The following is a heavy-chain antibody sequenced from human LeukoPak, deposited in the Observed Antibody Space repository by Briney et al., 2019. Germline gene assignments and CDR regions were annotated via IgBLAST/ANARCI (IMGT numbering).Heavy chain of an antibody. Sequence: ASVKVSCKASGNTFTDYYIHWVRQALGQGFEWMGWNNPNSGGTNYAQKFQGRVTMTRDTSITTAYMELSRLRSDDTAVYYCATLDAFDIWGQGTMVTVSS. CDR2: NNPNSGGT. J-gene: IGHJ3*02. V-gene: IGHV1-2*02. CDR1: GNTFTDYY. CDR3: ATLDAFDI.